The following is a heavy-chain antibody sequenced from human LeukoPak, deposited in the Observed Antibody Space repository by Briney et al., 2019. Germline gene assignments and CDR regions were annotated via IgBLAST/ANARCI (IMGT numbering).Heavy chain of an antibody. Sequence: GGPLRLSCAGSGFIFNNYAMHWVRQPPGKGLEWVSGISWNSGSIDYADSVKGRFTISRDNAKNSLYLQMNSLRAEDTALYYCAKGVSSARCPDGHYYGMDVWGQGTTVIFSS. CDR3: AKGVSSARCPDGHYYGMDV. J-gene: IGHJ6*02. CDR2: ISWNSGSI. D-gene: IGHD2-2*01. V-gene: IGHV3-9*01. CDR1: GFIFNNYA.